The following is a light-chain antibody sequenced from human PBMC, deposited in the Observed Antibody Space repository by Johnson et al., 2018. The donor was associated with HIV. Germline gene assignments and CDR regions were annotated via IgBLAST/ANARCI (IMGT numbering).Light chain of an antibody. CDR3: VTCDNSLSVYV. Sequence: QSVLTQPPSVSAAPGQKVTISCAGSSSNIGSNYVSWYQQSPGTAPKLLIDENDKRTPGLPDPFSGSKSGTSAALGITRLQPGDEADYYCVTCDNSLSVYVFRTGTKVTVL. CDR2: END. CDR1: SSNIGSNY. V-gene: IGLV1-51*02. J-gene: IGLJ1*01.